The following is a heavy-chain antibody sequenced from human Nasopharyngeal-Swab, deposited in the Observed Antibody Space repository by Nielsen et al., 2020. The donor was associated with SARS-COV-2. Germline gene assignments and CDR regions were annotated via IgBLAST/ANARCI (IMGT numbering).Heavy chain of an antibody. V-gene: IGHV3-48*04. CDR1: GFTFSSYS. Sequence: GESLKISCAASGFTFSSYSMNWVRQAPGKGLEWVSYISSSSSTIYYADSVKGRFTISRDNAKNSLYLQMNSLRAEDTAVYYCAKGIPSVSDYWGQGTLVTVSS. J-gene: IGHJ4*02. CDR2: ISSSSSTI. CDR3: AKGIPSVSDY. D-gene: IGHD5-18*01.